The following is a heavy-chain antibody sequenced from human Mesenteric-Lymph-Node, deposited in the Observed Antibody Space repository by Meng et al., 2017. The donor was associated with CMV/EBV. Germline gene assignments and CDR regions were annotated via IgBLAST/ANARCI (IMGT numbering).Heavy chain of an antibody. CDR2: ISYDGSNK. J-gene: IGHJ6*02. CDR3: ARDGLGYCSSTSCYTGYYYYYGMDV. CDR1: GFTFSSYA. V-gene: IGHV3-30*04. D-gene: IGHD2-2*02. Sequence: GGSLRLSCAASGFTFSSYAMHWVRQAPGKGLEWVAVISYDGSNKYYADSVKGRFTISRDNSKNTLYLQMNSLRAEDTAVYYCARDGLGYCSSTSCYTGYYYYYGMDVWGQGTTVTVSS.